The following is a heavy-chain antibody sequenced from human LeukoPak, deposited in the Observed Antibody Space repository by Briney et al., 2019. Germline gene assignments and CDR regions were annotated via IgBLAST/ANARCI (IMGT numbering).Heavy chain of an antibody. J-gene: IGHJ4*02. CDR1: GYTFTSYD. V-gene: IGHV7-4-1*02. CDR3: ARQGPGYCSSTSCYGVDS. Sequence: ASVKVSCKASGYTFTSYDINWVRQATGQGLEWMGWINTNTGNPTYAQGFTGRFVFSLDTSVSTAYLQISSLKAEDTAVYYCARQGPGYCSSTSCYGVDSWGQGTLVTVSS. D-gene: IGHD2-2*01. CDR2: INTNTGNP.